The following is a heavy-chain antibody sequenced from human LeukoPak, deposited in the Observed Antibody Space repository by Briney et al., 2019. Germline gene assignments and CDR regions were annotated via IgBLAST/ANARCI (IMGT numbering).Heavy chain of an antibody. CDR3: ARGHSISMVRGVITGAGWFGP. CDR1: GYSFTSYW. Sequence: GESLKISCKGSGYSFTSYWIGWVRQMPGKGLEWMGIIYPGDSDTRFSPSFQGQVTISADRSISTAYLQWSSLKASDTAMYYCARGHSISMVRGVITGAGWFGPGAREAWSPSPQ. V-gene: IGHV5-51*01. J-gene: IGHJ5*02. D-gene: IGHD3-10*01. CDR2: IYPGDSDT.